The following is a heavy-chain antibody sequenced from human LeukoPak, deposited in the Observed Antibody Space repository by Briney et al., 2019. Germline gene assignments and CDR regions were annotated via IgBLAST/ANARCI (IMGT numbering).Heavy chain of an antibody. CDR2: IYYSGST. V-gene: IGHV4-30-4*07. J-gene: IGHJ4*02. D-gene: IGHD3-10*01. CDR3: ARFPHHYYGSGSYFDY. Sequence: PSETLSLTCAVSGGSISSGGYSWSWIRQPPGKGLEWIGYIYYSGSTYYNPSLKSRVTISVDTSKNQFSLKLSSVTAADTAVYYCARFPHHYYGSGSYFDYWGQGTLVTVSS. CDR1: GGSISSGGYS.